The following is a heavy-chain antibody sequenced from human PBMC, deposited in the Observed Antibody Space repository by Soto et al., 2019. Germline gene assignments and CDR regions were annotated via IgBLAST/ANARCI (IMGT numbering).Heavy chain of an antibody. V-gene: IGHV3-23*01. J-gene: IGHJ3*01. CDR2: LSRGGGTT. Sequence: EAQLLESGGDWAQPGGSLRLSCAASGFTFSSHGMSWVRQAPGKGLEWIAGLSRGGGTTYYADSVKGRFTISRDKTKNTLDLIMNSLKVEDTALYYGAKESQYRTDGCDVWGQGTMVTVSS. CDR1: GFTFSSHG. D-gene: IGHD6-6*01. CDR3: AKESQYRTDGCDV.